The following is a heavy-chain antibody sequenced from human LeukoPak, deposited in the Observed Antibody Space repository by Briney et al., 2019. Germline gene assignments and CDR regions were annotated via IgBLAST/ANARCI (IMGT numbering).Heavy chain of an antibody. D-gene: IGHD2-15*01. CDR2: IIPIFGTA. Sequence: SVKVSCKASGYTFTSYDISWVRQAPGQGLEWMGGIIPIFGTANYAQKFQGRVTITADESTSTAYMELSSLRSEDTAVYYCAINPDGWWVDYWGQGTLVTVSS. V-gene: IGHV1-69*13. CDR1: GYTFTSYD. CDR3: AINPDGWWVDY. J-gene: IGHJ4*02.